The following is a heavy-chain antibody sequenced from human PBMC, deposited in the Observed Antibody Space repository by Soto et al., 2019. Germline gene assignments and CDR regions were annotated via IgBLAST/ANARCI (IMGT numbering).Heavy chain of an antibody. CDR1: GYTFTIYT. V-gene: IGHV1-3*01. D-gene: IGHD2-15*01. CDR2: INPDNGNT. Sequence: ASVKVSCKASGYTFTIYTMNWVRQAPGQRLEWMGWINPDNGNTKSSQKFQDRVIITRDTSASTAYMDLSSLRSEDTAVYYCARGIATGQLDPWGQGTLVTVSS. J-gene: IGHJ5*02. CDR3: ARGIATGQLDP.